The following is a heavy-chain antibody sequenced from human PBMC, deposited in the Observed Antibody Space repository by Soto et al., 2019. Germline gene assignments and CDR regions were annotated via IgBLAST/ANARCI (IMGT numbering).Heavy chain of an antibody. Sequence: SETLSLTCAVYGGTLSNYYWSWIRQPPGKGPEWIGEIHSSGSTNYNPSLTSAVIISVDTSKNQFSLRLNSVTPADTAVYYCARAGSYGPFDAFDIWGHGTMVT. CDR3: ARAGSYGPFDAFDI. V-gene: IGHV4-34*01. D-gene: IGHD3-10*01. J-gene: IGHJ3*02. CDR1: GGTLSNYY. CDR2: IHSSGST.